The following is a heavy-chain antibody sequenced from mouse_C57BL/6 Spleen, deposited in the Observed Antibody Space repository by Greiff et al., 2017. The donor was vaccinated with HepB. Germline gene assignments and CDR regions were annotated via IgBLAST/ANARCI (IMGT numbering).Heavy chain of an antibody. V-gene: IGHV5-4*01. CDR3: ARDPGHYGSSFWFAY. CDR2: ISDGGSYT. D-gene: IGHD1-1*01. J-gene: IGHJ3*01. Sequence: EVKLVESGGGLVKPGGSLKLSCAASGFTFSSYAMSWVRQTPEKRLEWVATISDGGSYTYYPDNVKGRFTISRDNAKNNLYLQMSHLKSEDTAMYYCARDPGHYGSSFWFAYWGQGTLVTVSA. CDR1: GFTFSSYA.